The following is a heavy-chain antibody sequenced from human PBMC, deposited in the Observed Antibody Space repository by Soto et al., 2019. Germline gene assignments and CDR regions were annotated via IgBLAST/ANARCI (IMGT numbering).Heavy chain of an antibody. Sequence: EVQLVESGGGLVKPGGSLRLSCAASGFNFSSYSMNWVRQAPGKGLEWVSSISSSSSYIYYADSVKGRFTISRDNAKNSLYLKMNSLRAEATAVYYCARSRDDVWSGYYGFYYYSGMDVWGPGTTVTVSS. CDR1: GFNFSSYS. V-gene: IGHV3-21*01. D-gene: IGHD3-3*01. CDR3: ARSRDDVWSGYYGFYYYSGMDV. CDR2: ISSSSSYI. J-gene: IGHJ6*02.